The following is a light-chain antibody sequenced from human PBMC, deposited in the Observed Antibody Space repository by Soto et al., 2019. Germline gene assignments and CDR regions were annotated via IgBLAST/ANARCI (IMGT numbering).Light chain of an antibody. CDR1: QTVSSS. CDR2: GAS. CDR3: QQYGSSGT. J-gene: IGKJ1*01. V-gene: IGKV3-20*01. Sequence: IVLTPSPATLSLSPGEAANFSCRASQTVSSSLAWYQQNPGQGPRLLIFGASRRATGIPDTCSGSGSGTDFTLTISRLEAEDFAVYYCQQYGSSGTFGQGTKVDIK.